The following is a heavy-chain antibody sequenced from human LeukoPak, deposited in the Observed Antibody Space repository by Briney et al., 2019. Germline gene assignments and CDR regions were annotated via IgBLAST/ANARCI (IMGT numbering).Heavy chain of an antibody. CDR1: GGSITSYY. V-gene: IGHV4-59*01. CDR2: IYYSGST. Sequence: SETLSLTCTVSGGSITSYYWSWIRQPPGKGLEWIGYIYYSGSTNYNPSLKSRVTISVDTSKNQFSLKLSSVTAADTAVYYCARVDYGSGSYRFDPWGQGTLVTVSS. CDR3: ARVDYGSGSYRFDP. J-gene: IGHJ5*02. D-gene: IGHD3-10*01.